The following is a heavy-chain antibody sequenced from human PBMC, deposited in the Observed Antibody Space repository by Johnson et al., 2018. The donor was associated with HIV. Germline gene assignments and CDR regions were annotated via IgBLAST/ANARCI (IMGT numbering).Heavy chain of an antibody. J-gene: IGHJ3*02. CDR1: GFAFSNFG. Sequence: VQLVESGGGVVQPGRSLRLSCAASGFAFSNFGMHWVRQAPGKGLEWVATIKQDGSEKFYVDSVKGRFIISRDNAKNSLYLQMNSLRAGDTAVYYCARWSADAFDIWGQGTMVTVSS. CDR3: ARWSADAFDI. CDR2: IKQDGSEK. V-gene: IGHV3-7*02.